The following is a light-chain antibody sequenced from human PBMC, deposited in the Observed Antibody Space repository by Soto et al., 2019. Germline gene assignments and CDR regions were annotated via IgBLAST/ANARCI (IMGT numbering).Light chain of an antibody. CDR3: QQYDNLPFT. Sequence: DIQMTQSPSSLSASVGDRVTITCQASQDINKYLNWYQQKSGRAPKLLIYTASDLQTGVPSRFSGSGSGINFTFTISSLQSEDFGTYYCQQYDNLPFTFGPGTKVDIK. V-gene: IGKV1-33*01. CDR1: QDINKY. CDR2: TAS. J-gene: IGKJ3*01.